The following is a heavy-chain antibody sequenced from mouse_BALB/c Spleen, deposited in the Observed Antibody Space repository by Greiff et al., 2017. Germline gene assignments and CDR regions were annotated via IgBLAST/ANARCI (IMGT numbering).Heavy chain of an antibody. D-gene: IGHD2-14*01. Sequence: QVQLKQSGAELAKPGASVKMSCKASGYTFTSYWMHWVKQRPGQGLEWIGYINPSTGYTEYNQKFKDKATLTADKSSSTAYMQLSSLTSEDSAVYYCARYPVGYDRGVYYAMDYWGQGTSVTVSS. J-gene: IGHJ4*01. CDR2: INPSTGYT. CDR3: ARYPVGYDRGVYYAMDY. CDR1: GYTFTSYW. V-gene: IGHV1-7*01.